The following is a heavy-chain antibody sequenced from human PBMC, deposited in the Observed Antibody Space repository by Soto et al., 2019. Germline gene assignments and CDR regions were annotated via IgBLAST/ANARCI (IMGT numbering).Heavy chain of an antibody. CDR1: GGTFSSYT. V-gene: IGHV1-69*02. J-gene: IGHJ1*01. CDR3: ARGYDGDCVAEYFQH. Sequence: QVQLVQSGAEVKKPGSSVKVSCKASGGTFSSYTISWVRQAPGQGLEWMGRIIPILGIANYAQKFQGRVTITADKSTSTAYMELSSLRSEDTAVYYCARGYDGDCVAEYFQHWGQGTLVTVSS. D-gene: IGHD2-21*02. CDR2: IIPILGIA.